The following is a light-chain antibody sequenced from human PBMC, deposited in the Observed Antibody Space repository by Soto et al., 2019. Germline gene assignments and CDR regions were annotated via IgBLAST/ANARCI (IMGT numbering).Light chain of an antibody. V-gene: IGKV3-15*01. J-gene: IGKJ5*01. CDR3: QQYKNWPT. CDR2: DAS. Sequence: EIVFTQATGTLSLSPGERATLSCRASQSFSSSYLAWYQQKPGQAPRLLIYDASTRATGIPARLSGSGSGTEFTLTISGLQSEDFAVYYCQQYKNWPTFGQGTRLEIK. CDR1: QSFSSSY.